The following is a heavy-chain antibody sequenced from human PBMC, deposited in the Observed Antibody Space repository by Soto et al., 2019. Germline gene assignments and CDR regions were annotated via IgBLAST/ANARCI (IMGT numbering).Heavy chain of an antibody. CDR2: IIPIFGTA. Sequence: QVQLVQSGAEVKKPGSSVKVSCKASGGTFSSYAISWVRQAPGQGLEWMGGIIPIFGTANYAQKFQGRVTINADESTSTAYMELSSLRSEDTAVYYCARAYCSCGSCDYYYGMDVWGQGTTVTVSS. CDR1: GGTFSSYA. V-gene: IGHV1-69*01. CDR3: ARAYCSCGSCDYYYGMDV. D-gene: IGHD2-15*01. J-gene: IGHJ6*02.